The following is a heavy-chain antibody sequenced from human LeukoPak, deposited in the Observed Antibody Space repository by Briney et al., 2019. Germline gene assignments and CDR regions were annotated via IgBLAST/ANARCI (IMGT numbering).Heavy chain of an antibody. CDR1: GYTFTGYY. V-gene: IGHV1-2*02. D-gene: IGHD6-19*01. J-gene: IGHJ4*02. CDR2: IDPNSGGT. Sequence: ASVKVSCKASGYTFTGYYMHWVRQAPGQGLEWMGWIDPNSGGTNYAQKFQGRVTMTRDTSISTAYMELSRLRSDDTAVYYCARDSSQWLATFDYWGQGTLVTVSS. CDR3: ARDSSQWLATFDY.